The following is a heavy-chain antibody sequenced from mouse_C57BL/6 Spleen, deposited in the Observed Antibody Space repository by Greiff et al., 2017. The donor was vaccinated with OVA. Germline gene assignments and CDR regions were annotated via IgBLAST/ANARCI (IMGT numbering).Heavy chain of an antibody. D-gene: IGHD1-1*01. CDR3: ARHGSSLDY. Sequence: VQLQQSGPELVKPGASVKISCKASGYTFTDYYMNWVKQSHGQSLEWIGDINPNNGGTSYNQKFKGKATLTVDKSSSTAFMELRSLTSEDSAVYYCARHGSSLDYWGQGTTLTVSS. CDR1: GYTFTDYY. CDR2: INPNNGGT. J-gene: IGHJ2*01. V-gene: IGHV1-26*01.